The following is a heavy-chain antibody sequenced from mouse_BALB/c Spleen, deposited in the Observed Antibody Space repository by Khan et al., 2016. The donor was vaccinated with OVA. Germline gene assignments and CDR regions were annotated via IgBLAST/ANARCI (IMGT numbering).Heavy chain of an antibody. CDR2: ISTYSGNT. CDR1: GYTFTDYA. D-gene: IGHD2-3*01. CDR3: TRPAYDGYYDY. J-gene: IGHJ2*01. V-gene: IGHV1S137*01. Sequence: QIQLVQSGPELVRPGVSVKISCKGSGYTFTDYAMHWVKQSHAKSLEWIGLISTYSGNTNYKQKFKGKATMTVDKSSSTAYMEVARLTSEDSAVYYCTRPAYDGYYDYWGQGTTLTVSS.